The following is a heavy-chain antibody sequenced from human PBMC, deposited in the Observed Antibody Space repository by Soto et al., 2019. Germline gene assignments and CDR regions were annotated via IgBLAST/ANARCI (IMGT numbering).Heavy chain of an antibody. CDR1: GGSISSYY. Sequence: SETLSLTCTVSGGSISSYYWSWIRQPPGKGLEWIGYIYYSGSTNYNPSLKSRVTISVDTSKNQFSLKLSSVTAADTAVYYCARHRKTVLRYFDPQNYFDYWGQGTLVTVSS. CDR2: IYYSGST. D-gene: IGHD3-9*01. CDR3: ARHRKTVLRYFDPQNYFDY. J-gene: IGHJ4*02. V-gene: IGHV4-59*08.